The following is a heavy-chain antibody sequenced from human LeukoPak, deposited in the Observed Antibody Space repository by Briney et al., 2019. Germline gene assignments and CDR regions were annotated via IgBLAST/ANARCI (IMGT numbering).Heavy chain of an antibody. D-gene: IGHD2-15*01. CDR2: INPNSGGT. Sequence: ASVKVSCKASGYTFTGHYMHWVRQAPGQGLEWMGWINPNSGGTNYAQKFQGRVTMTRDTSISTAYMELSGLRFDDTAVYYCARGDTALYFDYWGQGTLVTASS. J-gene: IGHJ4*02. CDR3: ARGDTALYFDY. V-gene: IGHV1-2*02. CDR1: GYTFTGHY.